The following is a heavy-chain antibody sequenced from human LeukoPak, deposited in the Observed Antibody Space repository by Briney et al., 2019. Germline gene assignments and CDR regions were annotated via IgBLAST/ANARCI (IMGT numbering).Heavy chain of an antibody. Sequence: GGSLRLFCVASGCTFSSYWMTWVRQAPGRGLEWVANIKTDGSLTYYVDSVKGRFTISRDNAKNSLYLQMNSLRAEDTAVYYCARDLNWETYWGQGTLVSVSS. J-gene: IGHJ4*02. CDR2: IKTDGSLT. D-gene: IGHD7-27*01. CDR3: ARDLNWETY. V-gene: IGHV3-7*01. CDR1: GCTFSSYW.